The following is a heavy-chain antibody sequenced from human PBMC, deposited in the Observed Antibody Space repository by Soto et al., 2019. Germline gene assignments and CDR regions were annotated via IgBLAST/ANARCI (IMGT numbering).Heavy chain of an antibody. V-gene: IGHV1-8*01. Sequence: QVQLLQSGAEVRPPGASVKVSCKASGYTFTSYDIHWVRQAPGRGFEWVGWVDPHNGRAGSVEKLQGSVGLTRDTSISTAYLELSSLRSDDTAVYFCARKYYSGSGITDWGQGTLVIVSS. CDR1: GYTFTSYD. J-gene: IGHJ4*02. CDR3: ARKYYSGSGITD. D-gene: IGHD3-10*01. CDR2: VDPHNGRA.